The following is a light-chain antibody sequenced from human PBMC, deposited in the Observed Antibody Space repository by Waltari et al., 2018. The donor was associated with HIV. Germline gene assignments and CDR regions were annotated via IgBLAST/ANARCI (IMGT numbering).Light chain of an antibody. CDR3: SSYAGSSNLRV. V-gene: IGLV2-8*01. CDR2: EVT. J-gene: IGLJ2*01. CDR1: SSDVGGYNY. Sequence: QSALTQPPSASGSPGQSVTISCTGTSSDVGGYNYVSWYQQHPGKAPKLMIYEVTKRPSGVPERFAGSKSGNTASLTGSGLQAEDEADYYCSSYAGSSNLRVFGGGTKLTVL.